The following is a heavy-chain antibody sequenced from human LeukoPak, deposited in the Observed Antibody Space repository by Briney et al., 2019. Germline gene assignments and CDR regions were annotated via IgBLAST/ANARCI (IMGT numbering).Heavy chain of an antibody. V-gene: IGHV1-2*02. Sequence: ASVKVSCKASGYTFTGYYMHWVRQAPGQGLEWMGWINPNSGGTNHAQKFQGRVTMTRDTSISTAYMELSRLRSDDTAVYYCARSGDYGEYYFDYWGQGTLVTVSS. CDR3: ARSGDYGEYYFDY. D-gene: IGHD4-17*01. CDR1: GYTFTGYY. J-gene: IGHJ4*02. CDR2: INPNSGGT.